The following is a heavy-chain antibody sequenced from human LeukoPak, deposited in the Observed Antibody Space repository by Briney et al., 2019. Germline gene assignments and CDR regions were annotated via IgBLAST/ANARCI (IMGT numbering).Heavy chain of an antibody. D-gene: IGHD1-14*01. J-gene: IGHJ2*01. CDR3: ARRGSGASLEYYFDL. Sequence: SETLSLTCTVSGGSISSYYWSWIRQPPGKGLEWIGYIYNSGSTKYNPSLKSRVTISVDTSKNQISLKLSSVTAADTAVYYCARRGSGASLEYYFDLWGRGTLVTVSS. CDR2: IYNSGST. V-gene: IGHV4-59*08. CDR1: GGSISSYY.